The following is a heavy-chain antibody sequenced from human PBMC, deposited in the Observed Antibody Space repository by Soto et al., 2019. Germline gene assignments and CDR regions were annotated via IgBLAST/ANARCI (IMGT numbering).Heavy chain of an antibody. D-gene: IGHD3-3*01. V-gene: IGHV4-4*02. CDR1: SGSISSSNW. Sequence: SETLSLTCAVSSGSISSSNWWSWVRQPPGKGLEWIGEIYHSGSTNYNPSLKSRVTISVDKSKNQFSLKLSSVTAADTAVYYCARANYDFWSGNWFDPWGQGTLVTVSS. CDR2: IYHSGST. CDR3: ARANYDFWSGNWFDP. J-gene: IGHJ5*02.